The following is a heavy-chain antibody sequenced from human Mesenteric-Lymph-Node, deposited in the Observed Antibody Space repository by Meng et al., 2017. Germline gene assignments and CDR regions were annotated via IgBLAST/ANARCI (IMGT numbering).Heavy chain of an antibody. D-gene: IGHD6-19*01. CDR2: ISSSSNYI. CDR1: GFSLRSYS. Sequence: VQLVESGGDFVKPGGSLMLSCAASGFSLRSYSMNWVRQAPGKGLEWVSSISSSSNYIYYADSVKGRFTISRDNAKNSLYLQMHSLRVEDTAVYYCARDEWLADYWGQGTLVTVSS. J-gene: IGHJ4*02. V-gene: IGHV3-21*01. CDR3: ARDEWLADY.